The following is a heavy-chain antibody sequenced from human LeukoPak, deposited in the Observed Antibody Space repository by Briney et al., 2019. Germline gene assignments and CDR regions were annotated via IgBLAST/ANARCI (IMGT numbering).Heavy chain of an antibody. CDR2: IRYDGSNK. CDR1: GFTFSSYG. CDR3: AKGKYSGYDIDY. V-gene: IGHV3-30*02. D-gene: IGHD5-12*01. Sequence: GGSLRLSCAASGFTFSSYGMHWVRQAPGKGLEWVAFIRYDGSNKYSADSVKGRFTISRDNSKNTLYLQMNSLRAEDTAVYYCAKGKYSGYDIDYWGQGTLVTVSS. J-gene: IGHJ4*02.